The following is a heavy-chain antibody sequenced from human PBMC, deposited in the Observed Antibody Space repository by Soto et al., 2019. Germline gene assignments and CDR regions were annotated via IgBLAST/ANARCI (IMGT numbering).Heavy chain of an antibody. V-gene: IGHV4-59*01. CDR3: ARDAAIVVVPDYFDL. CDR1: GGSISSYY. D-gene: IGHD2-2*01. Sequence: QVQLQESGPGLVKPSETLSLTCTVSGGSISSYYWSWIRQPPGKGLEWIGYIYYSGSTNYNPSLKSRVTISVDTSKNQFSLKLSSVTAADTAVYYCARDAAIVVVPDYFDLWGRGTLVTVSS. CDR2: IYYSGST. J-gene: IGHJ2*01.